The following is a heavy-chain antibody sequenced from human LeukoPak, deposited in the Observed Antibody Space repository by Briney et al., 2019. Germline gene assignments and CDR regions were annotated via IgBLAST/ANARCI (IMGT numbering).Heavy chain of an antibody. J-gene: IGHJ5*02. D-gene: IGHD1-26*01. CDR1: GFTFSSYG. V-gene: IGHV3-33*01. Sequence: GGSLRLPCAASGFTFSSYGMHWVRQAPGKGLEWVAVIWSDGSNKNYADSVKGRFTISRDNSKNTLFLQMNSLSAEDTAVYYCAGDRGAGPFDPWGQGTLVIVSS. CDR2: IWSDGSNK. CDR3: AGDRGAGPFDP.